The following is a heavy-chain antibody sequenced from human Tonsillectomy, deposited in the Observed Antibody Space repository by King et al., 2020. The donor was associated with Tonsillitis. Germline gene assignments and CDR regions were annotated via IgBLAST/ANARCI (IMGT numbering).Heavy chain of an antibody. D-gene: IGHD3-10*01. CDR1: GDSVSSNSAG. CDR3: AGRGLVRGAIGWFDP. J-gene: IGHJ5*02. Sequence: VQLQQSGPGLVKPSQTLSLTCAISGDSVSSNSAGWNWIRQSPSRGLEWLGRIYYRSKWYNDYAVSVKSRITINPDTSKNQFSLQLNSVTPEDTAVYYCAGRGLVRGAIGWFDPWGQGTLVTVSS. CDR2: IYYRSKWYN. V-gene: IGHV6-1*01.